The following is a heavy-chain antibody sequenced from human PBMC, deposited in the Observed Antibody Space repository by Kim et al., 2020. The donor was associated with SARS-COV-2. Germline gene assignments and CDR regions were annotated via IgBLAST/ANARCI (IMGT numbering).Heavy chain of an antibody. Sequence: SETLSLTCTVSGGSISSGSYYWSWIRQPAGKGLEWIGRIYTSGSTNYNPSLKSRVTISVDTSKNQFSLKLSSVTAADTAVYYCARDRSGGFDYWGQGTLVTVSS. D-gene: IGHD1-26*01. V-gene: IGHV4-61*02. CDR2: IYTSGST. J-gene: IGHJ4*02. CDR3: ARDRSGGFDY. CDR1: GGSISSGSYY.